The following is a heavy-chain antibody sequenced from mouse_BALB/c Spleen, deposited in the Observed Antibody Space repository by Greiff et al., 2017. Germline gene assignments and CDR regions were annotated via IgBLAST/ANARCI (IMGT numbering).Heavy chain of an antibody. CDR1: GYTFTSYW. V-gene: IGHV1-5*01. CDR3: TRTIYGGFDY. CDR2: IYPGNSDT. Sequence: DVKLQESGTVLARPGASVKMSCKASGYTFTSYWMHWVKQRPGQGLEWIGAIYPGNSDTSYNQKFKGKAKLTAVTSTSTAYMELSSLTNEDSAVYYCTRTIYGGFDYWGQGTTLTVSS. D-gene: IGHD1-1*01. J-gene: IGHJ2*01.